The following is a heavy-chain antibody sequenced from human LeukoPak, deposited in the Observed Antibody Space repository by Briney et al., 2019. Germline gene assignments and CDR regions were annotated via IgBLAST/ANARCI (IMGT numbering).Heavy chain of an antibody. CDR2: ISYDGSNK. V-gene: IGHV3-30*18. CDR1: GFTFSSYG. CDR3: AKDIYYYDSSGYYDY. Sequence: PGGSLRLSCAASGFTFSSYGMHWVRQAPGKGLEWVAVISYDGSNKYYADSVKGRFTISRDNSKNTLYLQMNSLRAEDMALYYCAKDIYYYDSSGYYDYWGQGTLVTVSS. J-gene: IGHJ4*02. D-gene: IGHD3-22*01.